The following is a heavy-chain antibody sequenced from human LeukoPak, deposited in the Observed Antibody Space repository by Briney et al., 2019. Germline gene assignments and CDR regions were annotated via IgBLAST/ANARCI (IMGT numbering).Heavy chain of an antibody. D-gene: IGHD2/OR15-2a*01. CDR2: ICYDGSNK. Sequence: GGSLRLSCAASGFTFSSYGMHWVRHAPGKGLEGVAVICYDGSNKYYADSVKGRFTISRDNSKNTLYMQMNSLRAEDTAVYYCARYRGSLYVTPCDIWGQGTMVTVSS. CDR3: ARYRGSLYVTPCDI. J-gene: IGHJ3*02. V-gene: IGHV3-33*01. CDR1: GFTFSSYG.